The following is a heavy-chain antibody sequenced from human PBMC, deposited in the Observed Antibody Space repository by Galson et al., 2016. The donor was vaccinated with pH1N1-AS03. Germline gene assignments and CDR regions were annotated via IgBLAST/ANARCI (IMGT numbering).Heavy chain of an antibody. J-gene: IGHJ4*02. Sequence: SLRLSCAASGFTFSNCWMQWVRQAPGKGLVSVSRINPDGSPTNYADSVKGRFTISRDNAKNTLFLQMNSRRAEDTAVYYCARDHLGAGPAFDYWGQGTLVTVSS. CDR3: ARDHLGAGPAFDY. CDR1: GFTFSNCW. D-gene: IGHD1-26*01. CDR2: INPDGSPT. V-gene: IGHV3-74*01.